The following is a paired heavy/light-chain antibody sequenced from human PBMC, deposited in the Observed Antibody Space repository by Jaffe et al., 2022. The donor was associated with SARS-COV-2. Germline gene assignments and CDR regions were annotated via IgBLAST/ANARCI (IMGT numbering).Light chain of an antibody. Sequence: DVVLTQSPLSLPVTLGQPASISCRSSQSLVYTDGNTYLTWFQQRPGQSPRRLIYKVSNRDSGVPDRFSGSGSGTDFTLKISSVEAEDVGIYYCMQGTHWYTFGQGTKLEIK. CDR1: QSLVYTDGNTY. CDR2: KVS. V-gene: IGKV2-30*01. J-gene: IGKJ2*01. CDR3: MQGTHWYT.
Heavy chain of an antibody. CDR2: MYDSGRT. J-gene: IGHJ3*02. Sequence: QVQLQESGPGLVKPSETLSLTCTVFGGSISNYYWSWIRQFPEKGLEWIGYMYDSGRTKYYPSLESRVTISVDTSKNQFSLKMTSVTAADTAVYYCAREGGGYFGAFDIWGQGTMVTVSS. V-gene: IGHV4-59*01. CDR3: AREGGGYFGAFDI. CDR1: GGSISNYY. D-gene: IGHD5-18*01.